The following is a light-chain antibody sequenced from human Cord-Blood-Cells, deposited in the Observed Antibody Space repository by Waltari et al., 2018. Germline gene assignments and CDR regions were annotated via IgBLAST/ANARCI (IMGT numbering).Light chain of an antibody. CDR1: SSNIGSNY. CDR3: AAWDDSLSGYV. V-gene: IGLV1-47*01. CDR2: RNN. Sequence: QSVLTQPPSASGTPGQRVTISCSGSSSNIGSNYVYWYQQLPGTAPKLLIDRNNQQPSGVPDRFSGSKSCTSASLAVSGLRSEDEADYYCAAWDDSLSGYVFGTGTKVTVL. J-gene: IGLJ1*01.